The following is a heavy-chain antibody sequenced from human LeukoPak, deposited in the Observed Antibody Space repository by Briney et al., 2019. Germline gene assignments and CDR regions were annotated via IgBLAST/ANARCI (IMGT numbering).Heavy chain of an antibody. CDR2: ISYDGSNK. V-gene: IGHV3-30*04. D-gene: IGHD5-24*01. J-gene: IGHJ4*02. CDR3: ARGEYHQDGIGYNRFDN. Sequence: GGSLRLSCAASGFTFSSYAMHWVRQAPGKGLEWVAVISYDGSNKYYADSVKGRFTISRDNSKNTLYLQMNSLRAEDTAVYYCARGEYHQDGIGYNRFDNWGQGALVTVSS. CDR1: GFTFSSYA.